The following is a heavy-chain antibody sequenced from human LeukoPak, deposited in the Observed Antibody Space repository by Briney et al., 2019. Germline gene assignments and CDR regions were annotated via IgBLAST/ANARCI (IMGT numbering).Heavy chain of an antibody. CDR3: ASLLADNWFDP. CDR2: IYYGVST. J-gene: IGHJ5*02. Sequence: MTSQTLSLTRTVSGASISSYYWSWIRQPPGNGLEWIGYIYYGVSTNYNPSLKSRVTISLDTSKKQISLKVRSVTAADTAIYYCASLLADNWFDPWGQGTLVTVSS. D-gene: IGHD2-15*01. CDR1: GASISSYY. V-gene: IGHV4-59*08.